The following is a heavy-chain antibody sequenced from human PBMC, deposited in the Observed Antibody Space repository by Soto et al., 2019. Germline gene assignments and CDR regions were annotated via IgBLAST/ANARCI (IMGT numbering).Heavy chain of an antibody. V-gene: IGHV4-39*01. D-gene: IGHD5-12*01. CDR3: ARLWPDSGYDSLGPTEPNNFDY. CDR2: IYYSGST. J-gene: IGHJ4*02. Sequence: PSETLSLTCTVSGGSISSSSYYWGWIRQPPGKGLEWIGSIYYSGSTYYNPSLKSRVTISVDTSKNQFSLKLSSVTAADTAVYYCARLWPDSGYDSLGPTEPNNFDYWGQGTLVTVSS. CDR1: GGSISSSSYY.